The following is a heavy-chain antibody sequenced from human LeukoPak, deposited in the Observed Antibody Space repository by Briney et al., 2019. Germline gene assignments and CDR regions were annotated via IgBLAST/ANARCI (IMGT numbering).Heavy chain of an antibody. CDR1: GFTFDDYT. Sequence: GGSLRLSCAASGFTFDDYTMHWVRQAPGKGLEWVAVISYDGSNKYYADSVKGRFTISRDNSKNTLYLQMNSLRAEDTAVYYCAKSPFGANYFDYWGQGTLATVSS. V-gene: IGHV3-30*18. D-gene: IGHD3-10*01. CDR3: AKSPFGANYFDY. CDR2: ISYDGSNK. J-gene: IGHJ4*02.